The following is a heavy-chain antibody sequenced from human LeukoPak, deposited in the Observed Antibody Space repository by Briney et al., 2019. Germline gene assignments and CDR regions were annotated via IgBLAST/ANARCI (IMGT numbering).Heavy chain of an antibody. CDR1: GYTFTSYY. CDR3: AREREGAYYFDY. Sequence: ASVKVSCKASGYTFTSYYMHWVRQAPGQGLEWMGIINPSGGSTSYAQKFQGRVTMTRGMSTSTVYMELSSLRSEDTAVYYCAREREGAYYFDYWGQGTLVTVSS. V-gene: IGHV1-46*01. D-gene: IGHD3-16*01. J-gene: IGHJ4*02. CDR2: INPSGGST.